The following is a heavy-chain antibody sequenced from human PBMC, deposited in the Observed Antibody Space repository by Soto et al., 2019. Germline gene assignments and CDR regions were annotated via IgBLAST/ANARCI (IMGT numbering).Heavy chain of an antibody. J-gene: IGHJ4*02. D-gene: IGHD6-19*01. Sequence: EAQLLESGGDLVQSGGSLRLSCAAAGFTISIYGMTRVRQAPGKGLEWVSGISGSGGTTYYADSVKGRFTISRDNSNNTLYLQMISLRVEDTAVYYCAKRDQQCWGQGTLVTVSS. CDR3: AKRDQQC. CDR2: ISGSGGTT. CDR1: GFTISIYG. V-gene: IGHV3-23*01.